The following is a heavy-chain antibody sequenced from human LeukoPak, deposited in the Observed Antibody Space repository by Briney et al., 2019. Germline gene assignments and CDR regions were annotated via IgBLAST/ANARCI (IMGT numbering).Heavy chain of an antibody. CDR2: IYHSGST. D-gene: IGHD6-19*01. Sequence: SQTLSLTCAVSGGSISSGGYSWSWIRQPPGKGLEWIGYIYHSGSTYYNPSLKSRVTISVDRSKNQFSLKLSSVTAADTAVYYCASLIAVDAFDIWGQGTMVTVSS. CDR1: GGSISSGGYS. J-gene: IGHJ3*02. CDR3: ASLIAVDAFDI. V-gene: IGHV4-30-2*01.